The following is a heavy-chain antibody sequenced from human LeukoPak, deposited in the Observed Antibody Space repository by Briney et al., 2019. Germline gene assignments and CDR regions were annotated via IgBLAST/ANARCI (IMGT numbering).Heavy chain of an antibody. J-gene: IGHJ4*02. V-gene: IGHV1-46*01. Sequence: ASVKVSCKASGYTFTSYYMHWVRQAPGQGLEWMGIINPSGGSTSYAQKFQGRVTMTRDTSTSTVYMELSSLRSEDTAVYYCAREVYYYGSGSYYFDHWGQGTLVTVSS. D-gene: IGHD3-10*01. CDR3: AREVYYYGSGSYYFDH. CDR2: INPSGGST. CDR1: GYTFTSYY.